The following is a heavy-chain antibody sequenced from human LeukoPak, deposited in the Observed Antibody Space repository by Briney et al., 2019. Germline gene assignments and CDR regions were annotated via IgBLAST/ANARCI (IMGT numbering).Heavy chain of an antibody. J-gene: IGHJ4*02. CDR1: GGPVSNYH. CDR3: WRVRGVRGGNFDY. Sequence: SDTLSLLCTVSGGPVSNYHWSWIRQPPGKGLEWGGYIYYSGSTNYNPSLKSRVTISVDPFKKQFSLQLTPVTAAGPAVVYWWRVRGVRGGNFDYWGQGTLVTVSS. D-gene: IGHD3-10*01. CDR2: IYYSGST. V-gene: IGHV4-59*02.